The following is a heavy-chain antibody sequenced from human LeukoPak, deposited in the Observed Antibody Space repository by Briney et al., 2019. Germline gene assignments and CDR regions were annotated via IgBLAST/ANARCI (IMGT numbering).Heavy chain of an antibody. V-gene: IGHV1-24*01. CDR3: ATDLRYYGSGTSPPYDY. CDR2: FDPEDGET. Sequence: ASVKVSCKVSGYTLTELSMHWVRQAPGKGLEWMGGFDPEDGETIYAQKFQGRVTMTEDTSTDTAYMELSSLRSEDTAVYYCATDLRYYGSGTSPPYDYWGQGTLVTVSS. J-gene: IGHJ4*02. CDR1: GYTLTELS. D-gene: IGHD3-10*01.